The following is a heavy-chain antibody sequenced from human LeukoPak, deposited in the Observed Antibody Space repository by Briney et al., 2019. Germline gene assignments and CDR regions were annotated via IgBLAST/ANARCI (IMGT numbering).Heavy chain of an antibody. CDR2: INPSDGAT. CDR3: AREQRGGLRANLGGLFASYYTYYYMDV. Sequence: ASVKVSCKASGYTFTMYYIHWVRQAPGQGLEWMGMINPSDGATTYAQRFQGRVTMTRDMSTTTVYMDLRSLRSEDTALYFCAREQRGGLRANLGGLFASYYTYYYMDVWGRGTTVTVSS. J-gene: IGHJ6*03. CDR1: GYTFTMYY. V-gene: IGHV1-46*01. D-gene: IGHD3-16*01.